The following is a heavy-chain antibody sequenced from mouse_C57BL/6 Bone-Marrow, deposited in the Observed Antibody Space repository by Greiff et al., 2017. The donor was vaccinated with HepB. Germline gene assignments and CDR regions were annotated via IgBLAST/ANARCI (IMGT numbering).Heavy chain of an antibody. CDR2: INSDGGST. J-gene: IGHJ4*01. V-gene: IGHV5-2*01. Sequence: EVKVVESGGGLVQPGESLKLSCESNEYEFPSHDMSWVRKTPEKRLELVAAINSDGGSTYYPDTMERRFIISRDNTKKTLYLQMSSLRSEDTALYYCARHTTVVATDYAMDYWGQGTSVTVSS. D-gene: IGHD1-1*01. CDR3: ARHTTVVATDYAMDY. CDR1: EYEFPSHD.